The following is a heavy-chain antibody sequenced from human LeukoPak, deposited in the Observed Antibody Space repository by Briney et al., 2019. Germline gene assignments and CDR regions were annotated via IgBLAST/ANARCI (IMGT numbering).Heavy chain of an antibody. Sequence: ASVKVSCKASGYTFTSYYMHWVRQAPGQGLEWMGIINPSGGSTSYAQKFQGRVTMTRDTSTSTVYMELSSLRSEDTAVYYCARACHSSSWKDYYYYYMDVWGKGTTVTVSS. J-gene: IGHJ6*03. CDR2: INPSGGST. V-gene: IGHV1-46*01. D-gene: IGHD6-13*01. CDR1: GYTFTSYY. CDR3: ARACHSSSWKDYYYYYMDV.